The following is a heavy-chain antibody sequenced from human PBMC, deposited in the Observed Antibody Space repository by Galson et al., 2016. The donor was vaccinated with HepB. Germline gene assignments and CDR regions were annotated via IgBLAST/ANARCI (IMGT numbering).Heavy chain of an antibody. CDR3: ARQGMVRGDNLFDT. J-gene: IGHJ5*02. D-gene: IGHD3-10*01. Sequence: SETLSLTCTVSGGSIVSSSYYWGRIRQAPGKGLEWIESISYSGSTFHNPSLKSRVVTSVDTAKNQFSLVLRTVTAADTAVYYCARQGMVRGDNLFDTWGQGTLVTVSS. V-gene: IGHV4-39*01. CDR1: GGSIVSSSYY. CDR2: ISYSGST.